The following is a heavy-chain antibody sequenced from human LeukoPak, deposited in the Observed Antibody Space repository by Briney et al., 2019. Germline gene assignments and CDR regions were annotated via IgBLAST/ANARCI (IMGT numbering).Heavy chain of an antibody. J-gene: IGHJ4*02. CDR3: ARQLGYCSDSDCYLDF. CDR2: ISGSGGST. D-gene: IGHD2-15*01. CDR1: GFTFSNYA. V-gene: IGHV3-23*01. Sequence: GGSLRLSCAASGFTFSNYAMSWVRQAPGRGLEWVSAISGSGGSTYSADSVKGRFTISRDNSKNTLHLQMNSLRAEDTAVYHCARQLGYCSDSDCYLDFWGQGTLVTVSS.